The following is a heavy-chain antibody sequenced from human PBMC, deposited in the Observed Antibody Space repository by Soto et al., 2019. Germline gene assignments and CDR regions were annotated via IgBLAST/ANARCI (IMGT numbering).Heavy chain of an antibody. D-gene: IGHD2-21*01. Sequence: GESLKISCKGSGYSFTSYWIGWVRQMPGKGLEWMGIIYPGDSDTRYSPSFQGQVTISADKSISTAYLQWSSLKASDTAMYYWERWGHESGGDSSSTYYCLDDWGQGTMVTVSS. CDR2: IYPGDSDT. V-gene: IGHV5-51*01. J-gene: IGHJ4*02. CDR3: ERWGHESGGDSSSTYYCLDD. CDR1: GYSFTSYW.